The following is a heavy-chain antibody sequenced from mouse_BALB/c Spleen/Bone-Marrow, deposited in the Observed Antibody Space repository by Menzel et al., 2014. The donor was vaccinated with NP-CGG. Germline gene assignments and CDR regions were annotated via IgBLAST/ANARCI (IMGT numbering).Heavy chain of an antibody. J-gene: IGHJ1*01. D-gene: IGHD2-14*01. Sequence: EVQLVESGAELVKPGASVKLSCTASGFNIKDTYLHWVKQRPEQGLDWIGRIDPAIFTKYDPKFQGKATITADTSSDTAYLHLSSLTSEDTAVXXCXSYRYGWYFDVWGAGTTVTVSS. CDR2: IDPAIFT. V-gene: IGHV14-3*02. CDR3: XSYRYGWYFDV. CDR1: GFNIKDTY.